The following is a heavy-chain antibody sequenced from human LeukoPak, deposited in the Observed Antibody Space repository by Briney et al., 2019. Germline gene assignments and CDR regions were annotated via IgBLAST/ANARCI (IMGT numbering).Heavy chain of an antibody. J-gene: IGHJ4*02. V-gene: IGHV4-39*01. CDR3: ARLTYYDILTGYYTRDY. D-gene: IGHD3-9*01. CDR2: INYSGST. CDR1: GGSVSSTTYF. Sequence: SETLSLTCTVSGGSVSSTTYFWSWIRQPPGKGLEWIASINYSGSTYYNPSLKSRVTISVDTSKNQFSLKLSSVTAADTAVYYCARLTYYDILTGYYTRDYWGQGTLVTVSS.